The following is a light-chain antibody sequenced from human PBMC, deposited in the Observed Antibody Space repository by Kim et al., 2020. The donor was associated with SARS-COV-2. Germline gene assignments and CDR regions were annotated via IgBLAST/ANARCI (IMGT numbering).Light chain of an antibody. Sequence: LSPGERATLSCRASQSVSSSLAWFQQKPGQAPRLLIYDVSNRATGISARFSGSGSGTDFTLTISSLEPGDFAVYFCHQRSSWPRTFGQGTKVDIK. CDR3: HQRSSWPRT. CDR1: QSVSSS. V-gene: IGKV3-11*01. J-gene: IGKJ1*01. CDR2: DVS.